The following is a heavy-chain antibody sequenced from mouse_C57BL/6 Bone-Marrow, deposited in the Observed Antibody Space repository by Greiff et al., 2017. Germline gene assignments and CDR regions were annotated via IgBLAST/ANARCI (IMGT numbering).Heavy chain of an antibody. CDR2: IDPSDSYT. V-gene: IGHV1-50*01. Sequence: VQLQQPGAELVKPGASVKLSCKASGYTFTSYWMQWVKQRPGQGLEWIGEIDPSDSYTNYNQKFKGKATLTVDTSSSTAYMQLSSLTSEDSAVYYCARGGSVVAYWGQGTLVTVSA. J-gene: IGHJ3*01. CDR1: GYTFTSYW. CDR3: ARGGSVVAY.